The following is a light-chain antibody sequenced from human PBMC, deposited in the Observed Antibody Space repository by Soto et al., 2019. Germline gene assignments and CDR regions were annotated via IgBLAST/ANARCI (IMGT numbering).Light chain of an antibody. CDR2: GAS. CDR1: QSVSSN. J-gene: IGKJ5*01. Sequence: EIVMTQSPANLSVSPGERATLSCRVSQSVSSNLAWYQQKPGQAPRLLIYGASTRATGIPARFSDSGSGTEFTLTISSLQSEDFAVYYCQHYNNWPLLTFGQGTRLEIK. V-gene: IGKV3-15*01. CDR3: QHYNNWPLLT.